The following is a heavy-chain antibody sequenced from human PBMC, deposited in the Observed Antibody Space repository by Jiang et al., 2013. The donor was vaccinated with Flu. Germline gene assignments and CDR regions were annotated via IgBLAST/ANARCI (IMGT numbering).Heavy chain of an antibody. V-gene: IGHV4-4*02. CDR2: IYHSGTT. J-gene: IGHJ3*02. Sequence: GSGLVKPSGTLSLTCAVSGGSISRTNWWSWVRQTPGKGLEWIGEIYHSGTTNYNPSLKSRLTISVGNSKNHFSLTLTSVTAADTAVYYCARDIGDTSHYYGGAFDIWGQGTMVTVSS. CDR1: GGSISRTNW. D-gene: IGHD3-16*01. CDR3: ARDIGDTSHYYGGAFDI.